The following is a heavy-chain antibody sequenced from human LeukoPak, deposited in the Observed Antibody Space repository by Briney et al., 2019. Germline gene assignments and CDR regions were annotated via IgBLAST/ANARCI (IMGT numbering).Heavy chain of an antibody. CDR2: IIPIFGTT. Sequence: SVKVSCKASGGTFSSYAISWVRQAPGQGLEWMGGIIPIFGTTNYAQKFQGRVMITTDESTSTAYMELSSLRSEDTAVYYCARESRHDSSGYFPYYYYYYMDVWGKGTTVTVSS. D-gene: IGHD3-22*01. J-gene: IGHJ6*03. V-gene: IGHV1-69*05. CDR3: ARESRHDSSGYFPYYYYYYMDV. CDR1: GGTFSSYA.